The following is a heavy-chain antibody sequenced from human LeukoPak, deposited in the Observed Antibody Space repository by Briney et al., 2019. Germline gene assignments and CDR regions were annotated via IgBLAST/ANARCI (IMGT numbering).Heavy chain of an antibody. CDR2: INHSGST. D-gene: IGHD3-16*01. J-gene: IGHJ6*03. CDR1: GGSFSGYY. CDR3: ARARLSAKHNRGRSYYYYMDV. Sequence: SETLSLTCAVYGGSFSGYYWSWIRQPPGKGLEWIGEINHSGSTNYNPSLKSRVTISVDTSKNQFSLKLSSVTAADTAVYYCARARLSAKHNRGRSYYYYMDVWGKGTTVTVSS. V-gene: IGHV4-34*01.